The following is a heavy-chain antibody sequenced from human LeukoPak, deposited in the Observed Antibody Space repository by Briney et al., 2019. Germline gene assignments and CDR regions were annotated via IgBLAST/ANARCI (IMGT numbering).Heavy chain of an antibody. CDR2: IYYTGGT. J-gene: IGHJ4*02. CDR3: ARRRRGYSGYVVRGNDLYYFDY. Sequence: SETLSLTCTVSGGSVSSGSFYWGWLRQPPGKGLEWIGSIYYTGGTHYNPSLKSRVTISVDTSKNQFSLKLSSVTAADTAVYYCARRRRGYSGYVVRGNDLYYFDYWGQGTLVTVSS. CDR1: GGSVSSGSFY. V-gene: IGHV4-39*07. D-gene: IGHD5-12*01.